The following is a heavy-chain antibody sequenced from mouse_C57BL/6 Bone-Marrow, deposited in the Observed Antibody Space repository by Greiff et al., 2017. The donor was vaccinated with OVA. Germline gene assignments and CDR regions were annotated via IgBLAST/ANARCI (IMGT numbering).Heavy chain of an antibody. J-gene: IGHJ2*01. CDR3: ARKAFNYYGSSSYDFDY. Sequence: QVQLQQPGAELVMPGASVKLSCKASGYTFTSYWMHWVKQRPGQGLEWIGEIDPSDSYTNYNQKFKGKSTLTGDKSSSTAYMQLSSMTSEDSAVYYCARKAFNYYGSSSYDFDYWGQGTTLTVSS. D-gene: IGHD1-1*01. V-gene: IGHV1-69*01. CDR1: GYTFTSYW. CDR2: IDPSDSYT.